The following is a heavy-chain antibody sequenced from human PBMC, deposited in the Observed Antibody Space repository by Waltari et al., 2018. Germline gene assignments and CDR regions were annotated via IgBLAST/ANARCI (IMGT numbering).Heavy chain of an antibody. Sequence: VHGGGSLRLSCAASGFTFSSYAMSWVRQAPGKGLEWVSAISGSGGSTYYADSVKGRFTISRDNSKNTLYLQMNSLRAEDTAVYYCAKGGSLGNDFDYWGQGTLVTVSS. CDR1: GFTFSSYA. D-gene: IGHD1-1*01. J-gene: IGHJ4*02. CDR3: AKGGSLGNDFDY. CDR2: ISGSGGST. V-gene: IGHV3-23*01.